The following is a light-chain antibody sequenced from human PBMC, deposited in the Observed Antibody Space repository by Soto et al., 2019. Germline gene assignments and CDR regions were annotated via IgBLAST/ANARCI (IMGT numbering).Light chain of an antibody. CDR2: WAS. J-gene: IGKJ4*01. V-gene: IGKV4-1*01. CDR3: QQYYTSLT. CDR1: QSILYASTNNNY. Sequence: DIVMTQSPDSLAVSLGERATINCKSSQSILYASTNNNYLAWYQQRPGQPPRLLIYWASTRESGVPDRFSGSGSGTDFTLTISSLQAEDEATYDCQQYYTSLTFGGGTKVEVK.